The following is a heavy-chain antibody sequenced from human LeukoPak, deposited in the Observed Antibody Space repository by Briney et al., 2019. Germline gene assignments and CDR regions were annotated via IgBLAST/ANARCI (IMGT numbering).Heavy chain of an antibody. D-gene: IGHD5-12*01. CDR1: VFNFSASG. CDR2: IWYDGSYK. Sequence: PGGSLRLSCAASVFNFSASGMHWVRQSPGKGLEWVALIWYDGSYKLSADSVKGRFSISRDNSKNTLYLQMNSLRAEDTAVYYCARDRPIVATIEDEFDYWGQGTLVTASS. J-gene: IGHJ4*02. V-gene: IGHV3-30*02. CDR3: ARDRPIVATIEDEFDY.